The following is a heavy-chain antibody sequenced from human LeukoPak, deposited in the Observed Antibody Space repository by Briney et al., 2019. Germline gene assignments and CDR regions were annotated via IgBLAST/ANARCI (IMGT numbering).Heavy chain of an antibody. D-gene: IGHD3-16*02. CDR1: GYTLTELS. J-gene: IGHJ6*02. Sequence: EASVKVSCKVSGYTLTELSMHWVRQAPGKGLEWMGGFDPEDGETIYAQKFQGRVTMTEDTSTDTAYMELSSLRSEDTAVYYCATDLGVISFGGVIVYGMDVWGQGTTVTVS. CDR2: FDPEDGET. V-gene: IGHV1-24*01. CDR3: ATDLGVISFGGVIVYGMDV.